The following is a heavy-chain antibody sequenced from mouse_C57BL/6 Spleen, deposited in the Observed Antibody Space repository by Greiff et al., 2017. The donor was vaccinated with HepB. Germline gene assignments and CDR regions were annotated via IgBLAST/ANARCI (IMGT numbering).Heavy chain of an antibody. CDR2: IRNKANGYTT. V-gene: IGHV7-3*01. CDR3: ARSYYSNYFDY. CDR1: GFTFTDYY. Sequence: EVNVVESGGGLVQPGGSLSLSCAASGFTFTDYYMSWVRQPPGKALEWLGFIRNKANGYTTEYSASVKGRFTISRDNSQSILYLQMNALRAEDSATYYCARSYYSNYFDYWGQGTTLTVSS. J-gene: IGHJ2*01. D-gene: IGHD2-5*01.